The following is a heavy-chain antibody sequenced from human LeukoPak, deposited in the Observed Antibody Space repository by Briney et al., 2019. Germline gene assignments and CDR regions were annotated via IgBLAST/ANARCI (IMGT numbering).Heavy chain of an antibody. J-gene: IGHJ6*03. CDR3: ARGKNTYYYYMDV. Sequence: SETLSLTCTVSGGSISSYYWSWIRQPPGKGLEWIGYIYYSGITYYNPSLKSRVTISVDTSKNQFSLKLSSVTTADTAVYYCARGKNTYYYYMDVWGKGTTVTVSS. CDR2: IYYSGIT. V-gene: IGHV4-59*12. CDR1: GGSISSYY.